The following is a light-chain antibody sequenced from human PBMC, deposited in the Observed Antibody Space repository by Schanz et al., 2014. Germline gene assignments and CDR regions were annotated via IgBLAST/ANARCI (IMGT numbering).Light chain of an antibody. CDR1: QSVDND. J-gene: IGKJ5*01. V-gene: IGKV3-11*01. CDR2: SAS. CDR3: QQRSNWPPIP. Sequence: EIVLTQSPATLSVSPGERATLSCRASQSVDNDLAWYQQKPRQPTRLLIYSASVRASGIPARFSGSGSGTDFTLTISSLEPEDFAVYYCQQRSNWPPIPFGQGTRLEIK.